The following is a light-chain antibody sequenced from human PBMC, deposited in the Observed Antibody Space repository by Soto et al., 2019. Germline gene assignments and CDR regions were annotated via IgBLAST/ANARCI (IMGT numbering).Light chain of an antibody. Sequence: EIVMTQSPATLSVSPGERATLSCRASQSVSSNLASYQQKPGQAPRLLIYGASTRATGIPARFSGSGSGTEFTLTISSLQSEDFAVYYCQQYNNWPDTFGQGTKLEIK. CDR1: QSVSSN. V-gene: IGKV3-15*01. CDR3: QQYNNWPDT. CDR2: GAS. J-gene: IGKJ2*01.